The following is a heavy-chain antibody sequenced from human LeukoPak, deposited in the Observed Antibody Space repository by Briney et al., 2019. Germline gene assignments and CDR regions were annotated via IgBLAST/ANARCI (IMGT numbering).Heavy chain of an antibody. CDR1: GYTFTSYG. V-gene: IGHV1-18*01. CDR3: ARDDSMVRGVLFPHFDY. J-gene: IGHJ4*02. D-gene: IGHD3-10*01. Sequence: ASVKVSCTASGYTFTSYGISWVRQAPGQGLEWMGWISAYNGNTNYAQKLQGRVTMTTDTSTSTAYMELRSLRSDDTAVYYCARDDSMVRGVLFPHFDYWGQGTLVTVSS. CDR2: ISAYNGNT.